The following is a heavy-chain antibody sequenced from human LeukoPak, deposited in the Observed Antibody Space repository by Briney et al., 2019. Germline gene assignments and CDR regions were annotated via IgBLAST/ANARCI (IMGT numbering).Heavy chain of an antibody. CDR3: ARHLPRSSSWYYFDY. D-gene: IGHD6-13*01. Sequence: SETLSLTCTVSGGSISSYYWGWIRQPPGKGLEGIGYIYYSWCNNHHPSPKTRLTLRVEISQNQFSPKVRSVTAADTAVYYCARHLPRSSSWYYFDYWGQGTLVTVSS. CDR1: GGSISSYY. CDR2: IYYSWCN. V-gene: IGHV4-59*08. J-gene: IGHJ4*02.